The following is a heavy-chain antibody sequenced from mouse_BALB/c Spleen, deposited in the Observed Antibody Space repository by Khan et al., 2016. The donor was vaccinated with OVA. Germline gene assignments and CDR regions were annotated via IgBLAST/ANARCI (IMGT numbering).Heavy chain of an antibody. CDR3: ARMKPYGYFDL. Sequence: QIQLVQSGPELKKPGETVKISCKASGYTFTNYGMNWVKQAPGKGLKWMGWINTYTGEPTYADDFKGRFAFSLETSASTAYLQINNLKNEDTAKDFCARMKPYGYFDLWGAGTTVTVSS. J-gene: IGHJ1*01. V-gene: IGHV9-3-1*01. CDR2: INTYTGEP. CDR1: GYTFTNYG.